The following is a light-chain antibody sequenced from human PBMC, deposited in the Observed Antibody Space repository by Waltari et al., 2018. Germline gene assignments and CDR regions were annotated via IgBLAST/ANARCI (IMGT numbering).Light chain of an antibody. CDR1: QTVITY. Sequence: EIVLTQSPATLSLSPGERATLPRRASQTVITYLAWYQQKPGQAPRLLISDASNRVPGIPARFSGSGSGTDFTLTISSLEPEDFAVYYCQQRYYWPPWTFGQGTKVELK. V-gene: IGKV3-11*01. J-gene: IGKJ1*01. CDR3: QQRYYWPPWT. CDR2: DAS.